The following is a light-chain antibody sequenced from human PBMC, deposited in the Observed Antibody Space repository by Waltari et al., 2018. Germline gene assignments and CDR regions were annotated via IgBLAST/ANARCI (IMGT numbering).Light chain of an antibody. CDR2: TAS. CDR1: ESIGSY. J-gene: IGKJ2*01. CDR3: QQSYSALGYT. Sequence: DIQMTQSPSSLSASVGDTVTITCRAAESIGSYLSWYQQKPGKAPNLLIYTASSLETGVPSRFSGSGSGTDFTLTISSLQPEDSATYYCQQSYSALGYTYGQGTKLEIK. V-gene: IGKV1-39*01.